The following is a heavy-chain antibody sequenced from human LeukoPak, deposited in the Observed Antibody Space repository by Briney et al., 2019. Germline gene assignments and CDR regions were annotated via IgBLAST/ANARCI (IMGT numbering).Heavy chain of an antibody. CDR1: GFTFSNYW. V-gene: IGHV3-7*01. CDR2: IKGSDK. J-gene: IGHJ4*02. Sequence: GGSLRLSCVGSGFTFSNYWMNWIRQAPGKGLEWVANIKGSDKGHVDSVKGRFSVSRDDARNSLYLQMDSLRAEDTAVYYCARDVDWNYDLWGQGTVVRVSS. CDR3: ARDVDWNYDL. D-gene: IGHD1-7*01.